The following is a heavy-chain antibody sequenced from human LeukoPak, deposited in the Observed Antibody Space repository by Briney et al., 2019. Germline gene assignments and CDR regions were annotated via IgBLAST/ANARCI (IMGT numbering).Heavy chain of an antibody. V-gene: IGHV3-7*01. J-gene: IGHJ6*03. CDR1: GFTFSSYW. CDR3: ARVEYSSSWHDYYYYMDV. CDR2: IKQDGSEK. D-gene: IGHD6-13*01. Sequence: GGSLRLSCAASGFTFSSYWMSWVRQAPGKGLEWVANIKQDGSEKYYVDSVKGRFTISRDNAKNSLYLQMNSLRAEDTAVYYCARVEYSSSWHDYYYYMDVWGKGTTVTVSS.